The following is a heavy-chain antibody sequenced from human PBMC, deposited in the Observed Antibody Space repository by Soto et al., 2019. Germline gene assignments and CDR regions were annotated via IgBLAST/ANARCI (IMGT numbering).Heavy chain of an antibody. Sequence: QVQLQESGPGLVKPSETLSLTCTVSGGSINSYCWSWIRQPPGKGLEWIAYIFDSGNANYNPSLKSRDTISVDTSKIQFSLKLTSVTSADTPVFYCARHRRTTVAKFYFDNWGQGALVTVSS. CDR1: GGSINSYC. CDR2: IFDSGNA. V-gene: IGHV4-59*08. D-gene: IGHD4-4*01. CDR3: ARHRRTTVAKFYFDN. J-gene: IGHJ4*02.